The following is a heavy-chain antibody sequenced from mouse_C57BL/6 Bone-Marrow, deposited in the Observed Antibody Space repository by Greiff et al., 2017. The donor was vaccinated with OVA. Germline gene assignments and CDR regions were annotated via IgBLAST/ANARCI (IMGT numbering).Heavy chain of an antibody. V-gene: IGHV3-6*01. Sequence: DVQLQESGPGLVKPSQSLSLTCSVTGYSITSGYYWNWIRQFPGNKLEWMGYISYDGSNNYNPSLKNRISITRDTSKNQFFLKLNSVTTEDTATYYCARGTYYYGSSPFAYWGKGTLVTVSA. D-gene: IGHD1-1*01. CDR2: ISYDGSN. CDR3: ARGTYYYGSSPFAY. J-gene: IGHJ3*01. CDR1: GYSITSGYY.